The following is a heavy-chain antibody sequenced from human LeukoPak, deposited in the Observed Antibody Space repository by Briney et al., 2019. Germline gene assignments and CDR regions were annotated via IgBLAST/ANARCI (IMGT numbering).Heavy chain of an antibody. J-gene: IGHJ4*02. CDR2: ISYDGSNK. D-gene: IGHD4-17*01. V-gene: IGHV3-30-3*01. CDR1: GFTFSSYA. CDR3: ASTTTVTTGSNY. Sequence: PGRSLRLSCAASGFTFSSYAMHWVRQAPGKGLEGVAVISYDGSNKYYADSVKGRFTISRDNSKNTLYLQMNSLRAEDTAVYYCASTTTVTTGSNYWGQGTLVTVSS.